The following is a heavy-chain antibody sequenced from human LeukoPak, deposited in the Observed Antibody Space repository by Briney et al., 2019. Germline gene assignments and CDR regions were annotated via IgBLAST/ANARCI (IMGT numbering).Heavy chain of an antibody. J-gene: IGHJ4*02. CDR1: GDSISSSKYY. V-gene: IGHV4-39*01. Sequence: SETLSLTCSVSGDSISSSKYYWGWVGQPPGKGLESIGCFYYSGNTYHTPSLKSRVTVSVDTANNQYSLKMTSVTAADTAVYYCASGLAVGGVPDCWGQGTLVIVSS. D-gene: IGHD2-8*02. CDR2: FYYSGNT. CDR3: ASGLAVGGVPDC.